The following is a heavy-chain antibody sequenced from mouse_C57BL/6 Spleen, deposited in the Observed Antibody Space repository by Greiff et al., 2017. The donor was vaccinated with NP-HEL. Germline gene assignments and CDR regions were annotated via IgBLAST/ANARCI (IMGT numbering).Heavy chain of an antibody. CDR2: IDTANGNT. J-gene: IGHJ3*01. Sequence: EVQLQQSVAELVRPGASVKLSCTASGFNIKNTYMHWVKQRPEQGLEWIGRIDTANGNTKNDTKFQGKAPITADTSSNTAYLQLSSLTSEDTAIYYCAVYSNYVYWGQGTLVTVSA. D-gene: IGHD2-5*01. CDR1: GFNIKNTY. CDR3: AVYSNYVY. V-gene: IGHV14-3*01.